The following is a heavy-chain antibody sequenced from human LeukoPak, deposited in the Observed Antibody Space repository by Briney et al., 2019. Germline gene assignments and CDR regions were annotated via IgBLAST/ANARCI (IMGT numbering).Heavy chain of an antibody. V-gene: IGHV1-3*01. CDR2: INAGNGNT. J-gene: IGHJ6*02. D-gene: IGHD4-17*01. Sequence: ASVKVSCKVSGYTLTELSMHWVRQAPGQRLEWMGWINAGNGNTKYSQKFQGRVTITRDTSASTAYMELSSLRSEDTAVYYCARGPIWAALRGLYYYGMDVWGQGTTVTVSS. CDR1: GYTLTELS. CDR3: ARGPIWAALRGLYYYGMDV.